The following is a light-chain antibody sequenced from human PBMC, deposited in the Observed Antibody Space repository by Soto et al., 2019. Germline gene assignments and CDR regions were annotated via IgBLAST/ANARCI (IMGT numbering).Light chain of an antibody. V-gene: IGKV3-20*01. J-gene: IGKJ2*01. Sequence: EIVLTQSPGTLSLSPGERATLSCRASQSVNSIYLTWYQQKPGQAPRLLIYGASSRATDIPDRFSGSGSGADFTLTITRLEPEDSAVYYCQHYRSSLYTFGQGTKVEIK. CDR2: GAS. CDR1: QSVNSIY. CDR3: QHYRSSLYT.